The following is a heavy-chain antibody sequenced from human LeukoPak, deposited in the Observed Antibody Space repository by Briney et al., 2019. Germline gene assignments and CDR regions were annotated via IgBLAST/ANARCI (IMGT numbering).Heavy chain of an antibody. J-gene: IGHJ4*02. CDR2: INPNSGGT. CDR3: ARGYCSSTSCYGAFDY. CDR1: GYTFTGYY. Sequence: ASVKVSCKASGYTFTGYYMHWVRQAPGQGLEWMGWINPNSGGTNYAQKLQGRVTMTRDTSISTAYIELSRLRSDDTAVYYCARGYCSSTSCYGAFDYWGQGTLVTVSS. D-gene: IGHD2-2*01. V-gene: IGHV1-2*02.